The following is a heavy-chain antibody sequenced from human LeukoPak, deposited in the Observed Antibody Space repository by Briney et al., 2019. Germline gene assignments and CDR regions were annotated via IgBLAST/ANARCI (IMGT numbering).Heavy chain of an antibody. CDR1: RGTFSSYA. V-gene: IGHV1-69*05. J-gene: IGHJ3*02. CDR2: IIPIFGTA. D-gene: IGHD5-18*01. Sequence: ASVKVSCKASRGTFSSYAIRWVRQAPGQGLEWMGRIIPIFGTANYAQKFQGRVTITTDESTSTACMELSSLRSEDTAVYYCARVGVDTAMVDAFDIWGQGTMVTVSS. CDR3: ARVGVDTAMVDAFDI.